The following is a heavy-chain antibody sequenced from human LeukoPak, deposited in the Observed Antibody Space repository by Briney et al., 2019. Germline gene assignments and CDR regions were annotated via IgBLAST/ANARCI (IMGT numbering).Heavy chain of an antibody. V-gene: IGHV5-51*01. Sequence: GGSLQSPCKGSGYCITSCWIGRVRRLPGKGVEWMGIIYPGDSDTRYSPSFQGQVTMSADKSISTDYLQWSSLKASDTAMYYWAIHLAGTPYCYYYYGMDVWGQGTTVTVSS. CDR1: GYCITSCW. D-gene: IGHD6-13*01. J-gene: IGHJ6*02. CDR3: AIHLAGTPYCYYYYGMDV. CDR2: IYPGDSDT.